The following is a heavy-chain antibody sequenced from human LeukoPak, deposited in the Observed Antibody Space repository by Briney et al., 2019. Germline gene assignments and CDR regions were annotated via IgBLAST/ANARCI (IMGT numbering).Heavy chain of an antibody. J-gene: IGHJ4*02. Sequence: PSETLSLTCTVSGGSISSYYWSWIRQPPGKGLEWIGYIYYSGSTNYNPSLKSRVTISVDTSKNQFSLKLSSVTAADTAVYYCARVVTMVRGPKYYFDYWGQGTLVTVSS. CDR2: IYYSGST. CDR1: GGSISSYY. CDR3: ARVVTMVRGPKYYFDY. V-gene: IGHV4-59*01. D-gene: IGHD3-10*01.